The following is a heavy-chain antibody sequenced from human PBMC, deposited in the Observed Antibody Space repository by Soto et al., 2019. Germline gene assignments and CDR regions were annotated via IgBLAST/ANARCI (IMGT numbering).Heavy chain of an antibody. J-gene: IGHJ4*01. V-gene: IGHV4-39*01. D-gene: IGHD6-13*01. CDR1: CGSISSSSYY. CDR3: ARRHRSSLFDY. CDR2: IYYSGST. Sequence: QLQLQESGPGLVKPSETLSLTCTVSCGSISSSSYYWGWIRQPPGKGLEWIGIIYYSGSTYYNLSLKSRVTIYVDTSKNQFALNLSSVTAADTAVYYCARRHRSSLFDYWGHGTLVTVSS.